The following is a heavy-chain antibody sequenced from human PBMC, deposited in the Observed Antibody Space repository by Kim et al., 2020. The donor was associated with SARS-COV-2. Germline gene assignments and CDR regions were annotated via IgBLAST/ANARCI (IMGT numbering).Heavy chain of an antibody. CDR1: GFTFTSSA. J-gene: IGHJ6*02. V-gene: IGHV1-58*01. Sequence: SVKVSCKASGFTFTSSAVQWVRQARGQRLEWIGWIVVGSGNTNYAQKFQERVTITRDMSTSTAYMELSSLRSEDTAVYYCAADMTPLLEGGMDVWGQGTTVTVSS. CDR2: IVVGSGNT. CDR3: AADMTPLLEGGMDV.